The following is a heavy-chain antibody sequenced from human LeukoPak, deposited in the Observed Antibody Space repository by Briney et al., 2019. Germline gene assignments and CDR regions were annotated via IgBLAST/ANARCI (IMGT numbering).Heavy chain of an antibody. J-gene: IGHJ6*03. D-gene: IGHD1-26*01. CDR2: ISETGST. CDR1: GGSIRSYN. CDR3: ARQDALGKFPPPYYMDV. Sequence: SETLSLTCTVSGGSIRSYNWNWIRQPPGKGREWIGSISETGSTNYNSSLENRITLSLDTSKGQISLNLRSATVADTAVYYCARQDALGKFPPPYYMDVWGRGTTVIVS. V-gene: IGHV4-59*08.